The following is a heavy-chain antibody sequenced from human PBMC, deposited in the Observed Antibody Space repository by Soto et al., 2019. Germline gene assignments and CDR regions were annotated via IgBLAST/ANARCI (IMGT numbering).Heavy chain of an antibody. Sequence: QVQLVESGGGVVQPGRSLRLSCAASGFTFSSYGMHWVRQAPGKGLEWVAVMWYDGSNKYYADSVKGRFTISRDNSKNTLYLQMNSLRAEDTAVYYCARDESSSFPTCGMDVWGQGTTVTVSS. V-gene: IGHV3-33*01. CDR3: ARDESSSFPTCGMDV. CDR1: GFTFSSYG. D-gene: IGHD6-13*01. J-gene: IGHJ6*02. CDR2: MWYDGSNK.